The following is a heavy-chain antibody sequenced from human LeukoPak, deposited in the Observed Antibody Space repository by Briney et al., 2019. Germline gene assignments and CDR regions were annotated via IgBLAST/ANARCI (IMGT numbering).Heavy chain of an antibody. J-gene: IGHJ4*02. V-gene: IGHV4-39*01. D-gene: IGHD3-22*01. CDR1: GGSISGNNYY. CDR3: ADYDSSGYYVDY. CDR2: IYYSGTT. Sequence: PSETLSLTCTVSGGSISGNNYYWGWIRQPPGKGLEWIGTIYYSGTTYYNPSLKSRVTISVDTSKNQFSLKLSSVTAADTAVYYCADYDSSGYYVDYWGQGTLVTVSS.